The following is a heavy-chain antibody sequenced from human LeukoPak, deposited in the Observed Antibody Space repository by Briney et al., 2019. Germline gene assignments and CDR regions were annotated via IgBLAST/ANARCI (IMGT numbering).Heavy chain of an antibody. D-gene: IGHD3-3*01. J-gene: IGHJ6*03. CDR3: ARDSILEWLLPQYYYYYMDV. CDR1: GFTFSSYS. V-gene: IGHV3-21*01. CDR2: ISSSSSYI. Sequence: GGSLRLSCAPPGFTFSSYSMNWVRQAPGKGLAWVSSISSSSSYIYYADSVKGRFTISRDNAKNSLYLQMNSLRAEDTAVYYYARDSILEWLLPQYYYYYMDVWGKGTTVTVSS.